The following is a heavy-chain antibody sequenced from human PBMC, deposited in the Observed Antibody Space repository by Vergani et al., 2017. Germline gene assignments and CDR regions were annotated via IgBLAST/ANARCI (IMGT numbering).Heavy chain of an antibody. CDR2: ISYDGTQK. J-gene: IGHJ1*01. D-gene: IGHD2-21*01. Sequence: QVHLVESGGGVVKPGRSLTLSCVVSGFTSSYYGMHGVRQAPGKGRAWVAVISYDGTQKYYEDSVKGRFTISRDNSKGTLYLQMNSLRSEDTAEYYCATKGCGAPVCQIGYFREWGQGTQVTVSS. CDR3: ATKGCGAPVCQIGYFRE. V-gene: IGHV3-30*03. CDR1: GFTSSYYG.